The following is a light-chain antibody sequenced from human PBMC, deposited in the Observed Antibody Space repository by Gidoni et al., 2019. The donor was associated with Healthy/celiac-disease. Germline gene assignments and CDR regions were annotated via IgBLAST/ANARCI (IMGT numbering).Light chain of an antibody. V-gene: IGLV1-44*01. Sequence: QAVLTPPPPVSGTPGQRVTISCSGTYSSVGTNTLNWYQQYPGAAPRILILNNSQRPSGVPARFSGSKSATSAALAISCLQSEDAAADFCASWEDTLNGPVFGGGTKVTVL. CDR2: NNS. CDR3: ASWEDTLNGPV. J-gene: IGLJ3*02. CDR1: YSSVGTNT.